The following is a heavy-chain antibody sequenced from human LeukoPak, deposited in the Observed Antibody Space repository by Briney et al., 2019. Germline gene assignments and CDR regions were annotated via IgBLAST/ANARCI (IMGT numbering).Heavy chain of an antibody. CDR2: IYCDDDK. J-gene: IGHJ4*02. Sequence: SGHTLLHPTPTLTLTCTLAGFYRSTSGVGVEWIRQRPGKALERLALIYCDDDKRYSPSLKSRLTITKDTSKNQVVLTMTNMDPVDTATYYCAHRLYLKGFDYWGQGTLVTVSS. V-gene: IGHV2-5*02. D-gene: IGHD2-2*01. CDR3: AHRLYLKGFDY. CDR1: GFYRSTSGVG.